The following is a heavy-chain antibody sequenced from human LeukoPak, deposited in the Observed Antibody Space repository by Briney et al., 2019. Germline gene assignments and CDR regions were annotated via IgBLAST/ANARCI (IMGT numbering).Heavy chain of an antibody. CDR2: ISSSGSTI. Sequence: GGSLRLSCAASGFTFSDYYMSWIRQAPGKGLEWVSYISSSGSTIYYADSVKGRFTISRDNSKNTLSLQMNSLRAGDTAVYYCAKAHMDDWYYFDYWGQGALVTVSS. D-gene: IGHD3-9*01. CDR1: GFTFSDYY. CDR3: AKAHMDDWYYFDY. V-gene: IGHV3-11*01. J-gene: IGHJ4*02.